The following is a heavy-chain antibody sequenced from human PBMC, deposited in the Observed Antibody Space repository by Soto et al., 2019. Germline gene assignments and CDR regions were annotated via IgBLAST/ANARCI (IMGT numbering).Heavy chain of an antibody. CDR1: GYTFTSYG. D-gene: IGHD3-10*01. Sequence: QVQLVQSGAEVKKHGASVKVSCKASGYTFTSYGISWVRQAPGQGLEWMGWISAYNGNTNYAQKLQGRVTMTTDTSTSTAYMELRSLRSDDTAVYYCARDMRTVWSTGYYYGMDVWGQGTTVTVSS. CDR2: ISAYNGNT. V-gene: IGHV1-18*01. J-gene: IGHJ6*02. CDR3: ARDMRTVWSTGYYYGMDV.